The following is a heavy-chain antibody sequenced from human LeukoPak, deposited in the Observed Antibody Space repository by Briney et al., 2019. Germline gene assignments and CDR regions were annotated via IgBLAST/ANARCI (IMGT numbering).Heavy chain of an antibody. CDR1: GYSFSTYW. J-gene: IGHJ3*02. Sequence: GESLKISCKASGYSFSTYWIGWMRQMPGKGLEWMGITHPVDSDTRYSPSFQGQVTISADKSTSTAYLQWSSLKASDTAMYYCACRYVYGGFDIWGQGTMVTVSS. CDR2: THPVDSDT. CDR3: ACRYVYGGFDI. D-gene: IGHD3-16*01. V-gene: IGHV5-51*01.